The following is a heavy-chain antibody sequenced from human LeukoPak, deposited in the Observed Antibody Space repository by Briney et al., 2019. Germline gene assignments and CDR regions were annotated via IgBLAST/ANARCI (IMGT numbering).Heavy chain of an antibody. CDR3: ATDGPRAVAGTNWFDP. D-gene: IGHD6-19*01. V-gene: IGHV1-24*01. CDR2: FDPEDGET. Sequence: ASVKVSRKVSGYTLTELSMHWVRQAPGKGLEWMGGFDPEDGETIYAQKLQGRVTMTEDTSTDTAYMELSSLRSEDTAVYYCATDGPRAVAGTNWFDPWGQGTLVTVSS. J-gene: IGHJ5*02. CDR1: GYTLTELS.